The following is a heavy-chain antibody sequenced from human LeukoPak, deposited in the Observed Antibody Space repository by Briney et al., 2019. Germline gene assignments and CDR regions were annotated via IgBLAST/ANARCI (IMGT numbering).Heavy chain of an antibody. CDR1: GFNFTAYW. D-gene: IGHD3-22*01. Sequence: GESLKISCKGSGFNFTAYWIAWVRQMPGKGLEWMGISHPINSDTKYSPSFQGQVTISADKSSSTAYLQWNSLKAADTAMYYCARHQYYYDSSGNYGWFDSWGQGTLVTVSS. CDR3: ARHQYYYDSSGNYGWFDS. J-gene: IGHJ5*01. V-gene: IGHV5-51*01. CDR2: SHPINSDT.